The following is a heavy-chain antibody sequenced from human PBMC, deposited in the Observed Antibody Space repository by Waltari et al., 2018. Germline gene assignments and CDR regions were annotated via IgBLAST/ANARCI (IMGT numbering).Heavy chain of an antibody. D-gene: IGHD2-2*01. V-gene: IGHV3-43D*04. CDR1: GFTFDDYA. CDR2: ISWDGGST. J-gene: IGHJ4*02. CDR3: ASHYSSTSCYLDY. Sequence: EVQLVESGGVVVQPGGSLRLSCAASGFTFDDYAMHWVRQAPGKGLEWVSLISWDGGSTYYADSVKGRFTTSRDNSKNSLYLQMNSLRAEDTALYYCASHYSSTSCYLDYWGQGTLVTVSS.